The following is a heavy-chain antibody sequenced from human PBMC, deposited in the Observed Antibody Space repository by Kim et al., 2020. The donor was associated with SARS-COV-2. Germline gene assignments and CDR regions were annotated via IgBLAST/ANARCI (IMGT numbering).Heavy chain of an antibody. V-gene: IGHV1-3*01. D-gene: IGHD3-22*01. CDR1: GYTFTSYA. J-gene: IGHJ3*02. Sequence: ASVKVSCKASGYTFTSYAMHWVRQAPGQGLEWMGWINAGNGNTNYSQKFQGRVTITRDTSANTAYMELSSLRSEDTAVYYCARAEGRITMIVVVIGGDAFDSWGQGTVVTVSS. CDR2: INAGNGNT. CDR3: ARAEGRITMIVVVIGGDAFDS.